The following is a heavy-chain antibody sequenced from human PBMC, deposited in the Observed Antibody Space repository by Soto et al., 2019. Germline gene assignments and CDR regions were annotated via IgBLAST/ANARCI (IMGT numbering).Heavy chain of an antibody. CDR3: ATQIDTVMVFRD. CDR1: DKTFLSYG. V-gene: IGHV1-18*01. D-gene: IGHD5-18*01. CDR2: ISPYNGNT. J-gene: IGHJ4*02. Sequence: QVQLVQSGAEVKKPGASVKVSCKASDKTFLSYGISWVRQGPGQGLEWMGWISPYNGNTNYAQKLHGRVTMTTDTSTSTAYMELRSLRSDDTAVYYCATQIDTVMVFRDWGQGPLVTVSS.